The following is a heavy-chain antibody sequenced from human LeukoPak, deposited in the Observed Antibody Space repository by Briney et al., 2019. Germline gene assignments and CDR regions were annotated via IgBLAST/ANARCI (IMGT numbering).Heavy chain of an antibody. Sequence: GGSLRLSCAASGFTFSSYGMYWVRQAPGEGLEWVAVIWHDGSDKYYADSVKGRFTISRDNSKNTLYLQMNSLRGEDTAVYYCAKNLYSSGWSGLDYWGQGTLVTVSS. V-gene: IGHV3-33*06. CDR3: AKNLYSSGWSGLDY. CDR2: IWHDGSDK. D-gene: IGHD6-19*01. J-gene: IGHJ4*02. CDR1: GFTFSSYG.